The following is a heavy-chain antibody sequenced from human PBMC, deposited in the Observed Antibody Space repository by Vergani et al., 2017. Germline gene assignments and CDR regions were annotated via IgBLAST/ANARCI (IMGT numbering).Heavy chain of an antibody. Sequence: VQLVESGGGVVQPGRSLRLSCAASGFTFSSYGMHWVRQAPGKGLEWVSSISSSSSYIYYADSVKGRFTISRDNAKNSLYLQMNSLRAEDTAVYYCARYCSSTSCYDYWGQGTLVTVSS. J-gene: IGHJ4*02. CDR2: ISSSSSYI. D-gene: IGHD2-2*01. V-gene: IGHV3-21*01. CDR1: GFTFSSYG. CDR3: ARYCSSTSCYDY.